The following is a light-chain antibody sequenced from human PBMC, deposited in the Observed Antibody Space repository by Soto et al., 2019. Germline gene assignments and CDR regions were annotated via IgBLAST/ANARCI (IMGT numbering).Light chain of an antibody. CDR1: QSVSSN. Sequence: EIVMTQSPATLSVSPGERATLSCRASQSVSSNLAWYQQKPGQAPRLLIYGASTRATGIPARFSCSGSGTEFTLTISSLQSEDVAVYYCQQYNNWPPGTFGQGTKLEIK. CDR2: GAS. CDR3: QQYNNWPPGT. V-gene: IGKV3-15*01. J-gene: IGKJ2*01.